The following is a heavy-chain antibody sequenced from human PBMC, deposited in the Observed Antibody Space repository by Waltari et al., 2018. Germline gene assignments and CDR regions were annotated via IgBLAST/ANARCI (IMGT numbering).Heavy chain of an antibody. V-gene: IGHV4-34*01. CDR1: GGSFSGYY. CDR2: INHSGST. CDR3: ARAADFWSGYPLY. J-gene: IGHJ4*02. D-gene: IGHD3-3*01. Sequence: QVQLQQWGAGLLKPSETLSLTCAVYGGSFSGYYWSWIRQPPGKGLEWIGEINHSGSTNSNPSLKSRVTISVDTSKNQFSLKLSSVTAADTAVYYCARAADFWSGYPLYWGQGTLVTVSS.